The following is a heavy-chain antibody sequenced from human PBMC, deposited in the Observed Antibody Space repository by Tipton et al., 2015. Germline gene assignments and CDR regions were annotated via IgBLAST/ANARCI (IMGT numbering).Heavy chain of an antibody. J-gene: IGHJ6*02. CDR3: ARDLEHGMDV. CDR2: IYYSGST. CDR1: GGSISTSLYY. V-gene: IGHV4-61*01. Sequence: TLSLTCTVSGGSISTSLYYWGWIRQSPGKGLEWIGYIYYSGSTNYNPSLRSRVAMSMDTSKNQFSLKLSSVIAADTAVYYCARDLEHGMDVWGQGTTVTVSS. D-gene: IGHD5-24*01.